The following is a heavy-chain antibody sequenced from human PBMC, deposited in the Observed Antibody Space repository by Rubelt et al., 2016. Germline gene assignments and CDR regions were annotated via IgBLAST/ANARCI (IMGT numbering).Heavy chain of an antibody. V-gene: IGHV4-59*12. J-gene: IGHJ4*02. CDR3: ARASLHQLLYSGFDY. CDR2: IYYSGST. CDR1: GGSISSYY. Sequence: QVQLQESGPGLVKPSETLSLTCTVSGGSISSYYWSWIRQPPGKGLEWIGYIYYSGSTNYNPSLKSRVTISVDTSKNHVSLKLSFVTAADTAVYYCARASLHQLLYSGFDYRGQGTLVTVSS. D-gene: IGHD2-2*02.